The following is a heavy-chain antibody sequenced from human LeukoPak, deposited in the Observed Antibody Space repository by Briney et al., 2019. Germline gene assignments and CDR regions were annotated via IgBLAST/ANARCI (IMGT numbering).Heavy chain of an antibody. D-gene: IGHD6-6*01. CDR3: ARGSSSHGTSIDY. V-gene: IGHV3-33*01. CDR2: IWYDGSDK. CDR1: GFTFSTYG. J-gene: IGHJ4*02. Sequence: GGSLRLSCAASGFTFSTYGMHWVRQAPGKGLEWVAVIWYDGSDKYYADSVKGRFTISRDNSKNTLYPQLNILTAEDTAVYYCARGSSSHGTSIDYWGQGTLVTVSS.